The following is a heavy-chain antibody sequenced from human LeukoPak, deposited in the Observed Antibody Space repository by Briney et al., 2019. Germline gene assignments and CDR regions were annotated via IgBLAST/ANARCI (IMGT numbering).Heavy chain of an antibody. Sequence: GGSLRLSCAASGFTFSRDGMHWVRQAPGKGVEWGAGISYDVINKYYADSVTGRFTISRDNSQNTLYLQMNSLRAEDTAVYYCAKDPRGTLSGYFDYWRQGTLVTVSS. V-gene: IGHV3-30*18. CDR2: ISYDVINK. D-gene: IGHD3-9*01. CDR1: GFTFSRDG. CDR3: AKDPRGTLSGYFDY. J-gene: IGHJ4*02.